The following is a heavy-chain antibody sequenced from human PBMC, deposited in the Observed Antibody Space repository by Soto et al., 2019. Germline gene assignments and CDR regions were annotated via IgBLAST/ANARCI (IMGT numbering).Heavy chain of an antibody. J-gene: IGHJ4*02. Sequence: PGGSLRLSCAASGFTFNSYAMHCVSHAPGKGLEWVAVISYDGSNKYYADSVKGRLTISRDNSKNTLYLQMNSQRAEDTAVYYCSFALSPYGDSSGYYAHWGQGTLVTVSS. CDR3: SFALSPYGDSSGYYAH. D-gene: IGHD3-22*01. CDR1: GFTFNSYA. V-gene: IGHV3-30-3*01. CDR2: ISYDGSNK.